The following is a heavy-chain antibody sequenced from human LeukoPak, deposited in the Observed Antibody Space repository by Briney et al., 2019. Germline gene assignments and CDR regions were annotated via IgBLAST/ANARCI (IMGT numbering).Heavy chain of an antibody. CDR2: INPDGGS. CDR3: ARSGVATCHY. Sequence: GGSLRLSCQASGLTFSDYAMSWIRQAPGKGLEWVSSINPDGGSFFADSVSGRSAISRDDSRSVVYLQMNTLSAEDTAVYYCARSGVATCHYWGQGILVTVSS. CDR1: GLTFSDYA. V-gene: IGHV3-23*01. J-gene: IGHJ4*02. D-gene: IGHD3-10*01.